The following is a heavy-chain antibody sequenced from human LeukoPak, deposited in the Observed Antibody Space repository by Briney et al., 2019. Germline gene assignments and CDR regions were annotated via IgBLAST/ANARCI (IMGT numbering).Heavy chain of an antibody. D-gene: IGHD5-12*01. V-gene: IGHV4-39*01. CDR3: ARHRRPGYGGSENAFDI. Sequence: PSETLSLTCTVSDDSINSRSYFWDWIRQPPGKGLEWIGNLYYGGNTHYNPSLKSRVTISADTSNNQFSLNLSSVTATDTAVYYCARHRRPGYGGSENAFDIWGQGTMVTVSS. CDR2: LYYGGNT. J-gene: IGHJ3*02. CDR1: DDSINSRSYF.